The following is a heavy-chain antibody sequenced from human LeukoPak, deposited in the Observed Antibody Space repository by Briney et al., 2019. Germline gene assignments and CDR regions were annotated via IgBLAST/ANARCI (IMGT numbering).Heavy chain of an antibody. CDR2: VIPILGTA. V-gene: IGHV1-69*05. CDR1: GGTFSSYA. CDR3: AGDPSPPSYGSPIFDY. D-gene: IGHD5-18*01. Sequence: TVKVSCKASGGTFSSYAISWVRQAPGQGLEWMGGVIPILGTANYAQKFQGRVTITTDESTSTAYMELSSLRSEDTAVYYCAGDPSPPSYGSPIFDYWGQGTLVTVSS. J-gene: IGHJ4*02.